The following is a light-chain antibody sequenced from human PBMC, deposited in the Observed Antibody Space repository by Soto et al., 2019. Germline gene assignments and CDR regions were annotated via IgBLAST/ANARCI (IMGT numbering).Light chain of an antibody. CDR2: LNSDGSH. J-gene: IGLJ2*01. CDR1: SGHINYA. Sequence: QSVLTQSPSASASLGASVKLTCTLSSGHINYAIAWHQQQPEKGPRYLMKLNSDGSHTKGDGIPDRFSGSSSESERHLTISSLQSEDEADYYCQTWGTAIHDVVFGGGTKVTVL. V-gene: IGLV4-69*01. CDR3: QTWGTAIHDVV.